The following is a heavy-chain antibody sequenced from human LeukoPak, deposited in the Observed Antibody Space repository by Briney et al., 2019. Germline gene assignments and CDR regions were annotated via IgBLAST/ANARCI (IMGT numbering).Heavy chain of an antibody. CDR2: IYYSGST. V-gene: IGHV4-59*01. D-gene: IGHD2-2*01. Sequence: SETLSLTCTVSGGSISSYYWSWIRQPPGKGLEWIGYIYYSGSTNYNPSLKSRVTISVDTSKSQFSLKLTSVTAADPAVYYFSRVTSTSSSSNAFAISGQGSTLTVSS. CDR3: SRVTSTSSSSNAFAI. CDR1: GGSISSYY. J-gene: IGHJ3*02.